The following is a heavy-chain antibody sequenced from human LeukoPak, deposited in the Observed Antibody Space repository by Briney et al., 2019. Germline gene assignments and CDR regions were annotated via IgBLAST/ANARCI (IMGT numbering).Heavy chain of an antibody. V-gene: IGHV3-23*01. J-gene: IGHJ4*02. CDR1: GFTISSYA. D-gene: IGHD1-7*01. CDR3: ARDNWNYGALDY. CDR2: ISGSGDST. Sequence: GGSLRLSCAASGFTISSYAMSWVRQAPGKGLEWVSAISGSGDSTYYGDSVKGRFTISRDNSKNTLYLQMNSLRAEDTAVYYCARDNWNYGALDYWGQGTLVTVSS.